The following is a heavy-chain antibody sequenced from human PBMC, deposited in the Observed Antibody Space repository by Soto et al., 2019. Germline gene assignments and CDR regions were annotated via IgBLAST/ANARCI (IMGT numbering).Heavy chain of an antibody. CDR2: IFYSGST. CDR3: ARMGLDDTLPGYYFDH. CDR1: GGSISSTSYY. J-gene: IGHJ4*02. V-gene: IGHV4-39*01. Sequence: PSETLSLTCTVSGGSISSTSYYWGWVRQPPGKGLEWIGGIFYSGSTYYNPSLKSRVTVSVDTSKNQFSLKLSSVTAADTAVYYCARMGLDDTLPGYYFDHWGQGSLVTVSS. D-gene: IGHD3-9*01.